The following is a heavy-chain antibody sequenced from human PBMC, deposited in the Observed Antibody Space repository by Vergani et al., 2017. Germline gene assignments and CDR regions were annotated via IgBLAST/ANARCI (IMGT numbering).Heavy chain of an antibody. V-gene: IGHV3-30-3*01. CDR1: GFTFSSYA. D-gene: IGHD2-21*02. CDR2: ISYDGSNK. J-gene: IGHJ6*02. Sequence: QVQLVESGGGVVQPGRSLRLSCAASGFTFSSYAMHWVRHAPGKGLEWVAVISYDGSNKYYADSVKGRFTISRENSKNTLYLQMNSLRAEDTAVYYCARDLCGGDCYRLGYYGMDVWGQGTTVTVSS. CDR3: ARDLCGGDCYRLGYYGMDV.